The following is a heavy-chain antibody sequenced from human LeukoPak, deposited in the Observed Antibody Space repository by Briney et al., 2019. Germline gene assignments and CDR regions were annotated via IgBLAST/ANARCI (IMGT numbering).Heavy chain of an antibody. CDR1: GFTLWSYE. Sequence: LPGGSLRLSCAASGFTLWSYEMNWVRQAPGKGLEWVAYISNGVSTRYYADSVRGRFTISRDNAKKSLYLQMNSLRAEDTAVYCCARSYCSGGSCYVLDYWGQGTLVTVSS. CDR2: ISNGVSTR. CDR3: ARSYCSGGSCYVLDY. J-gene: IGHJ4*02. V-gene: IGHV3-48*03. D-gene: IGHD2-15*01.